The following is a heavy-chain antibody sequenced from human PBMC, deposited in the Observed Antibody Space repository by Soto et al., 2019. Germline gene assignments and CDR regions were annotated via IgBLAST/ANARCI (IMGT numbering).Heavy chain of an antibody. V-gene: IGHV4-59*01. CDR1: GGSISSYY. CDR3: ARELYYDSSGYALYYFDY. Sequence: SETLSLTCTVSGGSISSYYWSWIRQPPGKGLEWIGYIYYSGSTNYNPSLKSRVTISVDTSKNQFSLKLSSVTAADTAVYYCARELYYDSSGYALYYFDYWGQGTLVTVSS. D-gene: IGHD3-22*01. J-gene: IGHJ4*02. CDR2: IYYSGST.